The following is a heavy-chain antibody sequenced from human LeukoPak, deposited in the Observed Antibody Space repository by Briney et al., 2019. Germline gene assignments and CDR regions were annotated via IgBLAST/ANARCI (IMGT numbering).Heavy chain of an antibody. CDR2: IYYSGST. CDR3: ARYFYGDYYFDY. V-gene: IGHV4-31*03. J-gene: IGHJ4*02. CDR1: GGSISSGGYY. Sequence: SQTLSLTCTVSGGSISSGGYYWSWIRQHPGKGLEWIGYIYYSGSTYYNPSLKSRVTMSVDTSKNQFSLKLRSVTAADTAVYYCARYFYGDYYFDYWGQGTLVTVSS. D-gene: IGHD4-17*01.